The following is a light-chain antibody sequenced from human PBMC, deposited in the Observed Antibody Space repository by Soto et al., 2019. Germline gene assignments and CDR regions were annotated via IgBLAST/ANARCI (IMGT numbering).Light chain of an antibody. CDR2: DVT. V-gene: IGLV2-11*01. CDR1: TSDVGGYYY. J-gene: IGLJ1*01. Sequence: QSALTQPRSVSGSPGQSVTISCSGTTSDVGGYYYVAWYQQHPGKAPKLMIYDVTKRPSGVPDRFSGSKSGNPASLTISGLQAEDEADYYCCSYAGRYPFVCGPGIKLTVL. CDR3: CSYAGRYPFV.